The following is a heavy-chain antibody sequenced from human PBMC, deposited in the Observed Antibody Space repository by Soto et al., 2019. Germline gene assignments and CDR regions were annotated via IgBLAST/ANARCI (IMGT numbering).Heavy chain of an antibody. V-gene: IGHV4-34*01. CDR2: INHGGSA. Sequence: VQLQQWGAGLLKTSETLSLTCAVYGGSFSGYYWSWIRQTPGKRLEWVGDINHGGSANYNPSLKSRVTFSLDLSKNQFSLKLNSVIAADTAVYSCARYSSTWSKYLQHWGRGSLVIVSS. CDR1: GGSFSGYY. D-gene: IGHD6-13*01. J-gene: IGHJ1*01. CDR3: ARYSSTWSKYLQH.